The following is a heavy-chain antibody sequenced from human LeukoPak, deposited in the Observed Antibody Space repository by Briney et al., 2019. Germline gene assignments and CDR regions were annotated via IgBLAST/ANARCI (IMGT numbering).Heavy chain of an antibody. Sequence: PGRSLRLSCAASGFTFDDYAIHWVRQAPGKGLEWVSGISWNSGSIGYADSVKGRFTISRDNAKNSLYLQMNSLRAEDTALYYCAKDYYDSSGYWNYFDYWGQGTLVTVSS. D-gene: IGHD3-22*01. CDR1: GFTFDDYA. CDR3: AKDYYDSSGYWNYFDY. J-gene: IGHJ4*02. V-gene: IGHV3-9*01. CDR2: ISWNSGSI.